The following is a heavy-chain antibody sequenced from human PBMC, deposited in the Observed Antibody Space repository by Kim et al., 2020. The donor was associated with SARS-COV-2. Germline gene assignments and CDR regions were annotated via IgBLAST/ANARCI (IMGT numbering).Heavy chain of an antibody. J-gene: IGHJ6*02. V-gene: IGHV3-33*01. CDR2: IWYDGSNK. Sequence: GGSLRLSCAASGFTFSSYGMHWVRQAPGKGLEWVAVIWYDGSNKYYADSVKGRFTISRDNSKNTLYLQMNSLRAEDTAVYYCARDRHSSGWLTNYYYYGMDVWGQGTTVTVSS. D-gene: IGHD6-19*01. CDR3: ARDRHSSGWLTNYYYYGMDV. CDR1: GFTFSSYG.